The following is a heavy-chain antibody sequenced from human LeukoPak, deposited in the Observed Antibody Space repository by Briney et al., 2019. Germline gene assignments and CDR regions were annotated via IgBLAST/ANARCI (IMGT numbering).Heavy chain of an antibody. V-gene: IGHV4-59*01. CDR2: IYYSGST. J-gene: IGHJ5*02. CDR3: ARGQRVRQERITMVRGVPTSNWFDP. CDR1: GGSISSYY. Sequence: SETLSLTCTVSGGSISSYYWSWIRQPPGKGLEWIGYIYYSGSTNYNPSLNSRVTISVDTSKNQFSLKLSSVTAADTAVYYCARGQRVRQERITMVRGVPTSNWFDPWGQGTLATVSS. D-gene: IGHD3-10*01.